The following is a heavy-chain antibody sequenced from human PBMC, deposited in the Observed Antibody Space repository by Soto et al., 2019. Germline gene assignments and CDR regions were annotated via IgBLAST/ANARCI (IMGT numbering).Heavy chain of an antibody. V-gene: IGHV3-11*06. Sequence: QVQLVEFGGGLVEPGGSLRLSCAASGFSFSDNYMNWVREAPGKGLEWLSYISGSTTYINYADSVKGGITISRDNARNSLYLQINILIAHDTAVDYCATYIIRLHYFADWGQDILVTVSS. J-gene: IGHJ4*02. CDR3: ATYIIRLHYFAD. CDR2: ISGSTTYI. CDR1: GFSFSDNY. D-gene: IGHD2-21*02.